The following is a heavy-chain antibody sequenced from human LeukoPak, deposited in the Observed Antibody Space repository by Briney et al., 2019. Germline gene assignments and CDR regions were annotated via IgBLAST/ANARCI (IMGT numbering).Heavy chain of an antibody. V-gene: IGHV1-2*02. CDR3: ARGTRRSSRDKGDAFDI. Sequence: ASMKVSCKASGYTFTGYYMHWVRQAPGQGLEWMGWINPNSGGTNYAQKFQGRVTMTRDTSISTAYMELSRLRSDDTAVYYCARGTRRSSRDKGDAFDIWGQGTMVTVSS. J-gene: IGHJ3*02. CDR1: GYTFTGYY. D-gene: IGHD5-24*01. CDR2: INPNSGGT.